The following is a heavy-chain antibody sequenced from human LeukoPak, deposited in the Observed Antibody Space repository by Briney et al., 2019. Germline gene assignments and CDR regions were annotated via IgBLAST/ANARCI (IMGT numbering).Heavy chain of an antibody. Sequence: ASVKVSCKASGYTFTSYGISWVRQAPGQGLGWMGWISAYNGNTNYAQKLQGRVTMTTDTSTSTAYMELRSLRSDDTAVYYCARQRHCSSTSCYLRYYYYGMDVWGQGTTVTVSS. V-gene: IGHV1-18*01. J-gene: IGHJ6*02. D-gene: IGHD2-2*01. CDR3: ARQRHCSSTSCYLRYYYYGMDV. CDR1: GYTFTSYG. CDR2: ISAYNGNT.